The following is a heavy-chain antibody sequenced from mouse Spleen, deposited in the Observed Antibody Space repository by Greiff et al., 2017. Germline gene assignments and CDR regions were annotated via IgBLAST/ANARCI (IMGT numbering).Heavy chain of an antibody. J-gene: IGHJ2*01. Sequence: EVNLVESGGGLVKPGGSLKLSCAASGFTFSDYGMHWVRQAPEKGLEWVAYISSGSSTIYYADTVKGRFTISRDNAKNTLFLQMTSLRSEDTAMYYCARAPGANFDYWGQGTTLTVSS. CDR1: GFTFSDYG. CDR2: ISSGSSTI. V-gene: IGHV5-17*01. CDR3: ARAPGANFDY.